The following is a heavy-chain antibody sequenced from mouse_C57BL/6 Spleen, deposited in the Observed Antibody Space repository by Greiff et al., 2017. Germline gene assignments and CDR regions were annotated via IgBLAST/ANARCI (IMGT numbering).Heavy chain of an antibody. D-gene: IGHD1-1*01. Sequence: EVKVEESGGGLVKPGGSLKLSCAASGFTFSSYTMSWVRQTPEKRLEWVATISGGGGNTYYPDSVKGRFTISRDNAKNTLYLQMSSLRSEDTALYYCARRGYGSSYGYFDVWGTGTTVTVSS. V-gene: IGHV5-9*01. CDR1: GFTFSSYT. CDR2: ISGGGGNT. CDR3: ARRGYGSSYGYFDV. J-gene: IGHJ1*03.